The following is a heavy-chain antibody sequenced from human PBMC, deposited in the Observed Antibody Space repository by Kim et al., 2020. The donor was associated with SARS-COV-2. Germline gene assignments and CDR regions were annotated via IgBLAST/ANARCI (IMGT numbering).Heavy chain of an antibody. Sequence: WETLSLTCTASGGTFSIYYLSWIRQAPGKGLVWVWCIYYTGSTLYYPSFKSRRSILTDSSDNHTSLKLRSVTAADTAVLYCSGMYRISYGNAVEFWGQGT. CDR2: IYYTGST. J-gene: IGHJ4*03. D-gene: IGHD1-26*01. CDR1: GGTFSIYY. CDR3: SGMYRISYGNAVEF. V-gene: IGHV4-59*08.